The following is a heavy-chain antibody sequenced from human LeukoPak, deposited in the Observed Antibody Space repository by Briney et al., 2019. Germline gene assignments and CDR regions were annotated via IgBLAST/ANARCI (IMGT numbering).Heavy chain of an antibody. Sequence: GGSLRLSCAASGFTFSSYWMSWVRQAPGKGLEWVANIKQDGSEKYYVDSVKGRFTISRGNAKNSLYLQMNSLRAEDTAVYYCARDKVVGATIFDYWGQGTLVTVSS. J-gene: IGHJ4*02. V-gene: IGHV3-7*01. CDR1: GFTFSSYW. CDR3: ARDKVVGATIFDY. D-gene: IGHD1-26*01. CDR2: IKQDGSEK.